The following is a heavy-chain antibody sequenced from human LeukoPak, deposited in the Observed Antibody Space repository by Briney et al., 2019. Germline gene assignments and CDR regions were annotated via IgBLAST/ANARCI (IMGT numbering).Heavy chain of an antibody. CDR3: ARGSNRARLAN. D-gene: IGHD3-16*01. V-gene: IGHV4-34*01. CDR1: GESFSGYH. Sequence: SETLSLTCAVSGESFSGYHWNWIRQPPGNGLEWIGEINPSGGTNYSPSLKSRVTISVDTSTNQFSLKVTSVTAADTAVYYCARGSNRARLANWGRGTQVTVSS. CDR2: INPSGGT. J-gene: IGHJ4*02.